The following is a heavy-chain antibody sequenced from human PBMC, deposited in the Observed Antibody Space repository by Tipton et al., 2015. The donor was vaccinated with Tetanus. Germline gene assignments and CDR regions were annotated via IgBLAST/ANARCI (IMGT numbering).Heavy chain of an antibody. CDR1: GYIFNNYW. J-gene: IGHJ4*02. V-gene: IGHV5-51*01. Sequence: QLVQSGGEVKKPGESLKISCKGSGYIFNNYWIGWVRQMPGKGLEWMGIIYPGDSDTRYSPSFQGQVTISVDKSISTAYLQWSSLKAADTSMFYCAGAHCSDGVCNFDFWAQGALVTVAS. CDR2: IYPGDSDT. CDR3: AGAHCSDGVCNFDF. D-gene: IGHD2-8*01.